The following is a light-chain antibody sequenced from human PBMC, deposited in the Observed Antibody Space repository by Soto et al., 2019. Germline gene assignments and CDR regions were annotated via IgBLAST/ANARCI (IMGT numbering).Light chain of an antibody. Sequence: QLVLTQPPSVSGAPGQRVTISCTGSSSNIGAGYDVHWYQQLPGRAPKLLIYGNTNRPSGVPDRFSGSKSGTSASLAITGLQAEDEADYYCLYFDSSLSLVFGGGTKLTVL. CDR1: SSNIGAGYD. J-gene: IGLJ2*01. V-gene: IGLV1-40*01. CDR2: GNT. CDR3: LYFDSSLSLV.